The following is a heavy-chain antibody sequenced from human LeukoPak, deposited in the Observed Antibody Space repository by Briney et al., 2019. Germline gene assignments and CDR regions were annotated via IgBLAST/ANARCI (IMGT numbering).Heavy chain of an antibody. D-gene: IGHD1-26*01. J-gene: IGHJ4*02. CDR1: GGSFSGYY. CDR2: INHSGST. V-gene: IGHV4-34*01. Sequence: SETLSLTCAVYGGSFSGYYWSWIRQPPGKGLEWIGEINHSGSTNYNPSLKSRVTISVDTSKNQFSLKLSSVTAADTAVYYCARDSPGYSSGSWGQGTLVTVSS. CDR3: ARDSPGYSSGS.